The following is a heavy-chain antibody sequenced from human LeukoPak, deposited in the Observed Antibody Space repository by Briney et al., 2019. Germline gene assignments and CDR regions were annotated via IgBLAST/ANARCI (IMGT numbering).Heavy chain of an antibody. J-gene: IGHJ4*02. CDR3: ARHRGTVTNFDY. CDR1: GGSISSYY. V-gene: IGHV4-59*08. CDR2: IYYSGST. Sequence: PSETLSLTCTVSGGSISSYYWSWIRQPPGKGLEWIGYIYYSGSTNYNPSLKSRVTISVDTSKNQFSLKLSSVTAADTAVYYCARHRGTVTNFDYWGQGTLVTVSS. D-gene: IGHD4-17*01.